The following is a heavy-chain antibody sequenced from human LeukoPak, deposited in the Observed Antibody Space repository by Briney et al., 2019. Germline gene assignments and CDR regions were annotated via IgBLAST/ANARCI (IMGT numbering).Heavy chain of an antibody. CDR2: IYYSGST. Sequence: SETLSLTCTVSGGSISSYYWSWIRQPPGKGLEWIGYIYYSGSTNYNPSLKSRVTISVDTSKNQFSLKLSSVTAADTAVYYCARGGKTSSGWFDFDYWGQGTLVTVSS. V-gene: IGHV4-59*01. CDR1: GGSISSYY. D-gene: IGHD6-19*01. CDR3: ARGGKTSSGWFDFDY. J-gene: IGHJ4*02.